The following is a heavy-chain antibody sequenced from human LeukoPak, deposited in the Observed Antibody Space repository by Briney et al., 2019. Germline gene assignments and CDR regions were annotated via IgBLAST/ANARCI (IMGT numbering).Heavy chain of an antibody. D-gene: IGHD2-21*01. CDR1: GFTFSSYA. CDR2: ISYDGSNK. CDR3: ARGEEGYYMDV. V-gene: IGHV3-30*04. Sequence: GGSLRLSCAASGFTFSSYAMHWVRQAPGKGLEWVAVISYDGSNKYYADSVKGRFTISRDNSKNTLYLQMNSLRAEDTAVYYCARGEEGYYMDVWGKGTTVTISS. J-gene: IGHJ6*03.